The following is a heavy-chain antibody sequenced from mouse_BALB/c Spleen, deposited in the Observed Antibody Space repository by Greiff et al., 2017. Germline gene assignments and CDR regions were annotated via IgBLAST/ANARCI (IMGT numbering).Heavy chain of an antibody. CDR3: TSGSHWYFDV. CDR2: IYPSDSYT. J-gene: IGHJ1*01. CDR1: GYTFTSYW. V-gene: IGHV1-69*02. Sequence: VQLQQPGAELVRPGASVKLSCKASGYTFTSYWINWVKQRPGQGLEWIGNIYPSDSYTNYNQKFKDKATLTVDKSSSTAYMQLSSPTSEDSAVYYCTSGSHWYFDVWGAGTTVTVSS.